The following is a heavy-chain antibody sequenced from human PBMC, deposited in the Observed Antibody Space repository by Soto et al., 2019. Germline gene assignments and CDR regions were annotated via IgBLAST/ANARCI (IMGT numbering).Heavy chain of an antibody. CDR3: ARGRPRSGPPFYYYGLDV. CDR1: GGTFSTYV. CDR2: VIPMSGSS. D-gene: IGHD6-25*01. Sequence: QVQLVQSGAEVKKPGSSVKVSCKASGGTFSTYVISWVRQAPGQGLEWMGRVIPMSGSSNYAQKFQGRVKITADKVTSIAYMEVRSLRSEDTAVYYCARGRPRSGPPFYYYGLDVWGQGTTVIVSS. V-gene: IGHV1-69*06. J-gene: IGHJ6*02.